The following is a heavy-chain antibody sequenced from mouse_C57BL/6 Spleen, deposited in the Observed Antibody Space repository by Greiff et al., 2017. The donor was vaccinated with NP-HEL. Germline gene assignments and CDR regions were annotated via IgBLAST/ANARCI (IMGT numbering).Heavy chain of an antibody. Sequence: VQLQQSGAELVMPGASVKLSCKASGYTFTSYWMHWVKQRPGQGLEWIGEIDPSDSYTNYNQKFKGKSTLTVDKSSSTAYMQLSSLTSEDSAVYYCARGDGSSYAWFAYWGQGTLVTVSA. CDR2: IDPSDSYT. V-gene: IGHV1-69*01. CDR3: ARGDGSSYAWFAY. CDR1: GYTFTSYW. D-gene: IGHD1-1*01. J-gene: IGHJ3*01.